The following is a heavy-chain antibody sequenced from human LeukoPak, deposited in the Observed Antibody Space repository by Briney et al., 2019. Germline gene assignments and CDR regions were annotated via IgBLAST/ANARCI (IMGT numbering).Heavy chain of an antibody. Sequence: SETLSLTCTVSGGSISSSSYYWGWIRQPPGKGLEWIGSIYYSGSTYYNPSLKSRVTISVDTSKNQFSLKLSSVTAADTAVYYCARVNTYPYSSSLRFDPWGQGTLVTVSS. CDR3: ARVNTYPYSSSLRFDP. D-gene: IGHD6-13*01. V-gene: IGHV4-39*07. CDR2: IYYSGST. CDR1: GGSISSSSYY. J-gene: IGHJ5*02.